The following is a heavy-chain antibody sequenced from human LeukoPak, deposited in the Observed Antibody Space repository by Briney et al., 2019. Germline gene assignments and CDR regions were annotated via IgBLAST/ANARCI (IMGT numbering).Heavy chain of an antibody. CDR2: ISGSGGST. D-gene: IGHD6-13*01. CDR3: AKVTNIAAKVPNYFDY. V-gene: IGHV3-23*01. Sequence: PGGSPRLSCAASGFTFSSYAMSWVRQAPGKGLEWVSAISGSGGSTYYADSVKGRFTISRDNSKNTLYLQMNSLRAEDTAVYYCAKVTNIAAKVPNYFDYWGQGTLVTVSS. J-gene: IGHJ4*02. CDR1: GFTFSSYA.